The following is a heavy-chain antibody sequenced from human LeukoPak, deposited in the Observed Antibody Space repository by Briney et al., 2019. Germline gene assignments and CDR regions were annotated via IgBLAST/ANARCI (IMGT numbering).Heavy chain of an antibody. D-gene: IGHD3-22*01. CDR1: GFTFSSYG. V-gene: IGHV3-30*18. J-gene: IGHJ4*02. Sequence: GGSLRLSCAASGFTFSSYGMHWVRQAPGKGLEWVAVISYDGSNKYYADSVKGRFTISRDNSKNTLYLQMNSLRAEDMAVYYCAKGEYYYDSSGYVDWGQGTLVTVSA. CDR3: AKGEYYYDSSGYVD. CDR2: ISYDGSNK.